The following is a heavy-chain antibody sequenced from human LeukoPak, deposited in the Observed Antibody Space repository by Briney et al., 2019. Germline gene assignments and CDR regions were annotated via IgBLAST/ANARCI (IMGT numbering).Heavy chain of an antibody. J-gene: IGHJ5*02. CDR1: GGSISTTSYF. Sequence: PSETLSLTCTVSGGSISTTSYFWAWIRQPPGEGLEWIGSIYYSGTTYFNSSLKSRVTISVERSKNHFSLKLSSVTVADTAVYYCARVYSSTHNWFDTWGQGIQVTVSS. D-gene: IGHD6-19*01. V-gene: IGHV4-39*07. CDR2: IYYSGTT. CDR3: ARVYSSTHNWFDT.